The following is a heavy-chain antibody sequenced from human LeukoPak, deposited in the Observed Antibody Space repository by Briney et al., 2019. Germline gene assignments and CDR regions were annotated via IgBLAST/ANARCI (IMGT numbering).Heavy chain of an antibody. CDR1: GFTVSRNY. V-gene: IGHV3-53*01. CDR3: ARVRNYDSSTDY. CDR2: IYSGGST. D-gene: IGHD3-22*01. J-gene: IGHJ4*02. Sequence: QAGGSLRLSCAPSGFTVSRNYMSWVRQAPRKGLEWVSVIYSGGSTYYPDFVKGRFTISRRNSKNTLYLQMNSLRAEDTAVYYCARVRNYDSSTDYWGQGTLVTVSS.